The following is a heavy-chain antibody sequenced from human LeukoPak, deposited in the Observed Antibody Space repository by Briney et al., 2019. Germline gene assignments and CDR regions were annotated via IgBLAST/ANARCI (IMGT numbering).Heavy chain of an antibody. J-gene: IGHJ4*02. CDR1: GYTFTGYS. CDR3: ASGFPSGEYAGRRLFDY. V-gene: IGHV1-2*02. CDR2: INPNSGGT. Sequence: ASVKVSCKASGYTFTGYSIHWVRQAPGQGLEWMGWINPNSGGTNYAQKFQGRVTMTRDTSISTAYMELSRLRSDDTAVYFCASGFPSGEYAGRRLFDYWGQGTLVTVSS. D-gene: IGHD3-16*01.